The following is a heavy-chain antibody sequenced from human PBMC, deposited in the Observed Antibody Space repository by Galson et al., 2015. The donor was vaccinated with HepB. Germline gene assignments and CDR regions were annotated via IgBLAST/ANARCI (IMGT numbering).Heavy chain of an antibody. CDR3: TRHRHSYNYLWAGFDI. D-gene: IGHD3-16*01. CDR1: GLTFGGYA. J-gene: IGHJ3*02. Sequence: SLRLSCAGSGLTFGGYAVRWIRQAPGQGLEWVGFIRSNAYGGTTEYAASVNGSFIISRDDSKSIAYQQMNSLKTEDTAVYYCTRHRHSYNYLWAGFDIWGQGTMVTVSS. CDR2: IRSNAYGGTT. V-gene: IGHV3-49*03.